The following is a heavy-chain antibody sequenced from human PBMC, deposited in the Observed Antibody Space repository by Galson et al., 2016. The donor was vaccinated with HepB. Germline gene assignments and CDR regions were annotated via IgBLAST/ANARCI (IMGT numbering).Heavy chain of an antibody. CDR2: ISYSGST. CDR1: NGSISGGIYY. CDR3: ARAPFSPYASGSYYRDYYYLDG. J-gene: IGHJ6*03. Sequence: TLSLTCTVSNGSISGGIYYWSWIRQDTGKGLEWIGYISYSGSTYYNPSLKSRVLISIDTSKNHFSLKLSSVTAADTAVYYCARAPFSPYASGSYYRDYYYLDGWGKGTTVTVSS. V-gene: IGHV4-31*03. D-gene: IGHD3-10*01.